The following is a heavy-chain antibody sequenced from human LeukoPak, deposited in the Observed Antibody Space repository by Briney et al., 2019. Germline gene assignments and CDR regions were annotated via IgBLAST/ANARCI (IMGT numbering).Heavy chain of an antibody. V-gene: IGHV3-33*06. CDR2: IWYDGSNK. J-gene: IGHJ4*02. CDR3: AKSRGSTSPYYFDY. CDR1: GFTFSSYG. Sequence: GGSLRLSCAASGFTFSSYGMHWVRQAPGKGLEWVAVIWYDGSNKYYADSVKGRFTISRDNSKNTLYLQMNSLRAEGTAVYYCAKSRGSTSPYYFDYWGQGSLVTVSS. D-gene: IGHD2-2*01.